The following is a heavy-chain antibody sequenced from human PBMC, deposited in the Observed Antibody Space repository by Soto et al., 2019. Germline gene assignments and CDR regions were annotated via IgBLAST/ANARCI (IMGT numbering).Heavy chain of an antibody. CDR2: LIGSGDKT. CDR1: GFTFSNYA. CDR3: AKDRIMYSTIFWGMDV. D-gene: IGHD6-13*01. V-gene: IGHV3-23*01. J-gene: IGHJ6*02. Sequence: GGSLRLSCAASGFTFSNYAMSWVRQAPGKGLEWVSALIGSGDKTYYADSVKGRFTISRDNSKNTLYLQMDSLSAEDTAIYYCAKDRIMYSTIFWGMDVWGQGTTVTVSS.